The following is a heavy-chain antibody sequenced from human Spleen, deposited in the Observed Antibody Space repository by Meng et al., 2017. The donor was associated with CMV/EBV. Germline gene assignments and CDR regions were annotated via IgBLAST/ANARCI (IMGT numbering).Heavy chain of an antibody. Sequence: SETLSLTCAVYGGSFSGYYWSWIRQPPGKGLEWSGEINHSGSTNYNPSLKSRVTISVDTSKNQFSLKLSSVTAADTAVYYCARIRSQSISITIFGVGRGRAFDIWGQGTMVTVSS. CDR1: GGSFSGYY. CDR2: INHSGST. J-gene: IGHJ3*02. V-gene: IGHV4-34*01. CDR3: ARIRSQSISITIFGVGRGRAFDI. D-gene: IGHD3-3*01.